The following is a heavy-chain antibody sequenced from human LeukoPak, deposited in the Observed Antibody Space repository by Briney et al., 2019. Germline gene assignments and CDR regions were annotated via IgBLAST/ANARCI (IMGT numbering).Heavy chain of an antibody. CDR2: IYYSGST. Sequence: NSSETLSLTCTVSGGSISSYYWSWIRQPPGKGLEWIGYIYYSGSTNYNPSLKSRVTISVDTSKNQFSLKLSSVTAADTAVYYCARDTGYYDSSGYYFLWFDPWGQGTLVTVSS. CDR3: ARDTGYYDSSGYYFLWFDP. D-gene: IGHD3-22*01. V-gene: IGHV4-59*01. CDR1: GGSISSYY. J-gene: IGHJ5*02.